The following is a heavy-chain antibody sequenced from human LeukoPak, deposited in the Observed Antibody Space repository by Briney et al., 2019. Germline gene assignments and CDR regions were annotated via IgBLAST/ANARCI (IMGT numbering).Heavy chain of an antibody. CDR1: GFTFSSYS. CDR3: ARDLGAAAPELGYYYYYYMDV. V-gene: IGHV3-48*01. D-gene: IGHD6-13*01. CDR2: ISSSSSTI. Sequence: PPGGSLRLSCAASGFTFSSYSMNWVRQAPGKGLEWVSYISSSSSTIYYADSVKGRFTISRDNAKNSLYLQMNSLRAEDTAVYYCARDLGAAAPELGYYYYYYMDVWGKGTTVTVSS. J-gene: IGHJ6*03.